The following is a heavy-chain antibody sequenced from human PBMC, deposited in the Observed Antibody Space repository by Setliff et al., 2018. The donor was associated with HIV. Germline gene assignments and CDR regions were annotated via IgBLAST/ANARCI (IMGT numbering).Heavy chain of an antibody. J-gene: IGHJ5*02. Sequence: GASVKVSCKASGYTFTGYYIHWVRQAPGQGLEWMGWINPHSGGTNYAQNFQGRVTMTRDTSIRTACMELSRLRSDDTAVYYCAKTAMTGDPAIGWFDPWGQGTLVTVS. V-gene: IGHV1-2*02. CDR1: GYTFTGYY. CDR2: INPHSGGT. CDR3: AKTAMTGDPAIGWFDP. D-gene: IGHD7-27*01.